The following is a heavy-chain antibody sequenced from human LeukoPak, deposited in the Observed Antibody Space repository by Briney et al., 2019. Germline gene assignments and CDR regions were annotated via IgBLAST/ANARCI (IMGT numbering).Heavy chain of an antibody. CDR1: GFTFSNAW. V-gene: IGHV3-7*01. Sequence: PGGSLRLSCAASGFTFSNAWMSWVRQAPGKGLEWVANIKQDGSEKYYVDSVKGRFTISRDNAKNSLYLQMNSLRAEDTAVYYCARDLRDYCSSTSCLLHFDYWGQGTLVTVSS. D-gene: IGHD2-2*01. J-gene: IGHJ4*02. CDR3: ARDLRDYCSSTSCLLHFDY. CDR2: IKQDGSEK.